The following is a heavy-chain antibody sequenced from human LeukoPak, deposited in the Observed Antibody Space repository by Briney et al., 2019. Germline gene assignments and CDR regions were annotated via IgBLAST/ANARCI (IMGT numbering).Heavy chain of an antibody. J-gene: IGHJ4*02. CDR1: GFTFSDYY. V-gene: IGHV3-11*04. CDR3: ARGTTSGSFIIDH. D-gene: IGHD3-10*01. CDR2: ISGGGSTI. Sequence: GGSLRLSCAASGFTFSDYYMSWIRQAPGKGLEWLSFISGGGSTIHSAHSVKGRFTISRDNAKNLLYLQMTSLGAEDTAVYFCARGTTSGSFIIDHWGQGTLVAVSS.